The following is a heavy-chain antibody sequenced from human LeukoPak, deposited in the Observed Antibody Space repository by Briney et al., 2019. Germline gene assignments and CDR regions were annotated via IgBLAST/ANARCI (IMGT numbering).Heavy chain of an antibody. J-gene: IGHJ4*02. CDR1: GGSISSSSFY. Sequence: PSETLSLTCTVSGGSISSSSFYWGWIRQPPGKGLEWIGSIYYSGSTHYNPSLKSQVTISVDTSKNQFSLKLSSVTAADTAVYHCARRWQVRYLDYWGQGTLVTASS. D-gene: IGHD2-15*01. CDR3: ARRWQVRYLDY. CDR2: IYYSGST. V-gene: IGHV4-39*01.